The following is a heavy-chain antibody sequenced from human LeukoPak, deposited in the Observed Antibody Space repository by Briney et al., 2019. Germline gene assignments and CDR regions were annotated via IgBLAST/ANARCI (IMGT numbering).Heavy chain of an antibody. Sequence: TLSLTCTVSGGSIGSGGYYWSWIRQHPGKGLEWIGYIYYSGSTYYNPSLKSRVTISVDTSKNQFSLKLSSVTAADTAVYYCARGGSRYYNWFDPWGQGTLVTVSS. D-gene: IGHD3-10*01. V-gene: IGHV4-31*03. CDR2: IYYSGST. CDR3: ARGGSRYYNWFDP. CDR1: GGSIGSGGYY. J-gene: IGHJ5*02.